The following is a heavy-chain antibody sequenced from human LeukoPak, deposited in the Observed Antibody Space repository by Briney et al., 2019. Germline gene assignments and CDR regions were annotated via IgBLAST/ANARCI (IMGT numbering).Heavy chain of an antibody. CDR1: GGSISSYY. CDR3: ARLYCSGGSCCEDY. CDR2: IYYSGST. J-gene: IGHJ4*02. D-gene: IGHD2-15*01. Sequence: PSETLSLTCTVSGGSISSYYWSWIRQPPGKGLEWIGYIYYSGSTNYNPSLKSRVTISVDTSKNQFSLKLSSVTAADTAVYYCARLYCSGGSCCEDYWGQGTLVTVSS. V-gene: IGHV4-59*08.